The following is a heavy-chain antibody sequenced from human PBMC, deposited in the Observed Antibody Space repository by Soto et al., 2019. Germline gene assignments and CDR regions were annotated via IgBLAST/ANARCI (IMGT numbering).Heavy chain of an antibody. J-gene: IGHJ6*03. CDR2: ISGSGGST. CDR3: AKDPRYCSSTSCYYYYYMDV. CDR1: GFTFSSYA. Sequence: EVQLLESGGGLVQPGGSLRLSCAASGFTFSSYAMSWVRQAPGKGLEWVSAISGSGGSTYYADSVKGRFTISRDNSKNTLYLQRNSLRAEDTAVYYCAKDPRYCSSTSCYYYYYMDVWGKGTTVTVSS. V-gene: IGHV3-23*01. D-gene: IGHD2-2*01.